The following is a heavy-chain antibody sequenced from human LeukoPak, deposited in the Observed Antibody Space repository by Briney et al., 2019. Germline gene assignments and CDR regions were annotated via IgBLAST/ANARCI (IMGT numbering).Heavy chain of an antibody. V-gene: IGHV3-9*03. CDR3: ARHFRPYYDSSGYYNY. D-gene: IGHD3-22*01. CDR1: GFTFDDYA. CDR2: ISWNSGSI. Sequence: GGSLRLSCAASGFTFDDYAMHWVRQAPGKGLEWVSGISWNSGSIGYADSVKGRFTISRDNAKNSLYLQMNSLRAEDMAVYYCARHFRPYYDSSGYYNYWGQGTLVTVSS. J-gene: IGHJ4*02.